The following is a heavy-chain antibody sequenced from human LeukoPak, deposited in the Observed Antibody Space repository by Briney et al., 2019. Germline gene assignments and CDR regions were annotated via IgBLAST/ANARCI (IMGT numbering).Heavy chain of an antibody. CDR2: IYTSGST. J-gene: IGHJ4*02. V-gene: IGHV4-4*07. Sequence: SETLSLTCTVSGGSISSYYWSWIRQPAGKGLEWIGRIYTSGSTNYTPSLKSRVTMSVDTSKNQFSLKLSSVTAADTAVYYCARARAVAGPYYFDYWGQGTLVTVSS. CDR3: ARARAVAGPYYFDY. D-gene: IGHD6-19*01. CDR1: GGSISSYY.